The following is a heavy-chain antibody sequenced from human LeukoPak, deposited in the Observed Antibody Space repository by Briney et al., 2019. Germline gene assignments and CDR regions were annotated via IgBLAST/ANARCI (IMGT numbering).Heavy chain of an antibody. D-gene: IGHD6-6*01. CDR2: IYTSGST. V-gene: IGHV4-4*07. J-gene: IGHJ6*03. CDR3: ARDDSSSGPYYYYMDV. Sequence: SETLSLTCTGSGGALSSCFWSWIRQPAAKGLEGIGGIYTSGSTNYNPSLKSRVTMSVDTSKNQFSLKRSSVTAADTAVYYCARDDSSSGPYYYYMDVWGKGTTVTVSS. CDR1: GGALSSCF.